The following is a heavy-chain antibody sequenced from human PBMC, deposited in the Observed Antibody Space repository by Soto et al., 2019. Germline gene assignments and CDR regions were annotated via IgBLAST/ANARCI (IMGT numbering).Heavy chain of an antibody. CDR3: ARGGKLGGGLDV. V-gene: IGHV1-69*02. CDR1: GGTFNRET. D-gene: IGHD3-10*01. J-gene: IGHJ6*04. Sequence: QAQLVQSGAEVKKPGSSVKVSCKASGGTFNRETFSWVRQAPGQGLQWMGRIIPVLDLADYAQKFEGRVTITADTSTTTVYLDLSGLVSDDTAVYYCARGGKLGGGLDVWGKGTPVIVSS. CDR2: IIPVLDLA.